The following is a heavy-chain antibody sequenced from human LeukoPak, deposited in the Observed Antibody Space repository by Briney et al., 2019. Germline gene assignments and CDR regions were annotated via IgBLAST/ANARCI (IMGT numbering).Heavy chain of an antibody. CDR3: AKSVVPAAGDWYFDL. D-gene: IGHD2-2*01. J-gene: IGHJ2*01. Sequence: GRPLRLSCAASGFTFDDYAMHWVRQAPGKGLEWVSGISWNSGSIGYADSVKGRFTISRDNAKNSLYLQMNSLRAEDMAFYYCAKSVVPAAGDWYFDLWGRGTLVTVSS. V-gene: IGHV3-9*03. CDR1: GFTFDDYA. CDR2: ISWNSGSI.